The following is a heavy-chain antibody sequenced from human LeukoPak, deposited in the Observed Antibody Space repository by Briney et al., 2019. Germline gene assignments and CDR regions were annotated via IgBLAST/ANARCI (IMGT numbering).Heavy chain of an antibody. CDR2: IIPILGIA. D-gene: IGHD5-24*01. CDR3: ARERDGYNFPFDY. V-gene: IGHV1-69*04. J-gene: IGHJ4*02. CDR1: GGTFSSYT. Sequence: SVKVSCKASGGTFSSYTISWVRQAPGQGLEWMGRIIPILGIANYAQKFQGRVTITADKSTRTAYMELSSLRSEDTAVYYCARERDGYNFPFDYWGQGTLVTVSS.